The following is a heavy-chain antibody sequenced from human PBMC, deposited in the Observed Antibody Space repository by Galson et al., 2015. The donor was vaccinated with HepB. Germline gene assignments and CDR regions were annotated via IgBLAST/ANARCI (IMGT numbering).Heavy chain of an antibody. D-gene: IGHD3-3*01. CDR1: GFTFSSYS. CDR2: ISSSSSTI. CDR3: ARDGGAPNFWSGYYTGYYFDY. V-gene: IGHV3-48*01. Sequence: SLRLSCAASGFTFSSYSMNWVRQAPGKGLERVSYISSSSSTIYYADSVKGRFTISRDNAKNSLYLHMNSLRAEDTAVYYCARDGGAPNFWSGYYTGYYFDYWGQGTLVTVSS. J-gene: IGHJ4*02.